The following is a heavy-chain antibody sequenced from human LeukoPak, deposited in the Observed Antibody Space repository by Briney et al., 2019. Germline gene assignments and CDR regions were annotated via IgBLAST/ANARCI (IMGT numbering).Heavy chain of an antibody. CDR1: GFSLSTSGVG. V-gene: IGHV2-5*01. CDR3: AHREGYDSSGYHPYFDY. J-gene: IGHJ4*02. D-gene: IGHD3-22*01. Sequence: SGPTLVKPTQTLTLTCTFSGFSLSTSGVGVGWIHQPPGKALEWLALIYWNDDKRYSPSLKSRLTITKDTSKNQVVLTMTNMDPVDTATYYCAHREGYDSSGYHPYFDYWGQGTLVTVSS. CDR2: IYWNDDK.